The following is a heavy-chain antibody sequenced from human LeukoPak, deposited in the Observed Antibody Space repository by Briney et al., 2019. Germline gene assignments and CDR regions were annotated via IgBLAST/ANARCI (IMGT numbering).Heavy chain of an antibody. D-gene: IGHD6-19*01. V-gene: IGHV3-21*01. CDR3: TSTAVAGPGFY. CDR1: GFTFSSYG. J-gene: IGHJ4*02. Sequence: GGSLRLSCAASGFTFSSYGMNWVRQAPGKGLEWVSSISSAGSYIYYADSLKGRFTISRDNAKNSLYLQMNSLRPEDTAVYYCTSTAVAGPGFYWGQGTLVIVSS. CDR2: ISSAGSYI.